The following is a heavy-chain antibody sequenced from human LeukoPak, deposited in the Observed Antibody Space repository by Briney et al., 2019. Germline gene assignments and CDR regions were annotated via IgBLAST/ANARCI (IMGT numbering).Heavy chain of an antibody. CDR2: IYYSGST. Sequence: SETLSLTCTVSGGSISSGDWTWIRQPPGKRLEWIGYIYYSGSTNYNPSLKSRVTISVGTSKNQFSLKLSSVTAADTAVYYCARLGNRDGYNYFLAYWGQGTLVTVSS. CDR1: GGSISSGD. D-gene: IGHD5-24*01. J-gene: IGHJ4*02. V-gene: IGHV4-59*08. CDR3: ARLGNRDGYNYFLAY.